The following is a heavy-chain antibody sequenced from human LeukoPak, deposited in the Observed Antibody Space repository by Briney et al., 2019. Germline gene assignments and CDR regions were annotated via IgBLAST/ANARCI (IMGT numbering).Heavy chain of an antibody. CDR2: IYYSGST. Sequence: SETLSLTCTVSGGSISSSSYYWGWIRQPPGKGLEWIGSIYYSGSTYYNPSLKSRVTISVDTSKNQFSLKLSSVTAADTAVYYCARGIDMVWGVKSWLDPWGQGTLVTVSS. CDR1: GGSISSSSYY. J-gene: IGHJ5*02. V-gene: IGHV4-39*01. CDR3: ARGIDMVWGVKSWLDP. D-gene: IGHD3-10*01.